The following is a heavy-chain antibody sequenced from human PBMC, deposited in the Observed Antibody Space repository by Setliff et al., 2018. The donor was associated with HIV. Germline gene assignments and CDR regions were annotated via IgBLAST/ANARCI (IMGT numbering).Heavy chain of an antibody. J-gene: IGHJ4*01. V-gene: IGHV4-38-2*01. Sequence: SETLSLTCAVSGYSISSSYYWGWTRQPPGKGLEWIGSMYYSGRTYYNLSLKSRVTISVDTSKNQFSLKLSSVTAADTAVYFCATLRWLRSKHSDYWGQGILVTVSS. CDR1: GYSISSSYY. CDR2: MYYSGRT. CDR3: ATLRWLRSKHSDY. D-gene: IGHD5-12*01.